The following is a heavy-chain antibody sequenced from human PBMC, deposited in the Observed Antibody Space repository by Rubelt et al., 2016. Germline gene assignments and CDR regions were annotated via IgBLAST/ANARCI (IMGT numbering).Heavy chain of an antibody. CDR1: GFTFSSYA. Sequence: EVQLLESGGGLVQPGGSLRLSCAASGFTFSSYATTWVRQAPGKGLEWVSVISGGGDSTYYADSVKGRFTISRDSSKNTVFLQMNSLRAEDTAVYYCARSRAGTYSPLDSWGQGTLVTVSS. J-gene: IGHJ4*02. CDR2: ISGGGDST. CDR3: ARSRAGTYSPLDS. V-gene: IGHV3-23*01. D-gene: IGHD3-10*01.